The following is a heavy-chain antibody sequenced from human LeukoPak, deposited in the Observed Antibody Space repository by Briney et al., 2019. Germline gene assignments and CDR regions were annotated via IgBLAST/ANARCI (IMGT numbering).Heavy chain of an antibody. D-gene: IGHD6-19*01. J-gene: IGHJ4*02. Sequence: PGGSLRLSCAASGFAFSNQAMGWVRQASGKGLGWVSVISDSDDITYYADSVKGRFTISRDNSKNTLFLQMNSLRAEDTAVYYCAKDARRTSGWYFFDYWGQGTLVTVSS. CDR2: ISDSDDIT. CDR3: AKDARRTSGWYFFDY. V-gene: IGHV3-23*01. CDR1: GFAFSNQA.